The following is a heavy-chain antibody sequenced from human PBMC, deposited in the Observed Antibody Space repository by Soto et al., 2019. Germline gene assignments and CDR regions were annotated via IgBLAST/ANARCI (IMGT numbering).Heavy chain of an antibody. Sequence: QVQLQESGPGLVKPSGTLSLTCAVSGGSISSSNWWSWVRQPPGKGLEWIGEIYHSGSTNYNPSLKSRVTIXXDXSXXQFSLKLSSVTAADTAVYYCARDSTVTTSGWYFDLWGRGTLVTVSS. CDR3: ARDSTVTTSGWYFDL. J-gene: IGHJ2*01. CDR1: GGSISSSNW. D-gene: IGHD4-17*01. CDR2: IYHSGST. V-gene: IGHV4-4*02.